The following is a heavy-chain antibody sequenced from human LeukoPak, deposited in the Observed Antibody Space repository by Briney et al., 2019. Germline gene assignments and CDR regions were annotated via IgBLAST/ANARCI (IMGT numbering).Heavy chain of an antibody. J-gene: IGHJ3*02. D-gene: IGHD4-17*01. CDR2: ISYDGSNK. CDR1: GFTFSSYA. V-gene: IGHV3-30*04. Sequence: GRSLRLSCAASGFTFSSYAMHWVRQAPGKGLEWVAVISYDGSNKYYADSVKGRFTISRDNSKNALYLQMNSLRAEDTAVYYCARDEHYGDHAFDIWGQGTMVTVSS. CDR3: ARDEHYGDHAFDI.